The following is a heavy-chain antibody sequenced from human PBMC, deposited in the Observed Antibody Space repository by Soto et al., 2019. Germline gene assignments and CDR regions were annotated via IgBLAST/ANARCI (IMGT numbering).Heavy chain of an antibody. J-gene: IGHJ6*02. CDR2: IYYSGST. CDR3: ARQRVPAAIYYYYGMDV. D-gene: IGHD2-2*01. CDR1: GGSISSSSYY. V-gene: IGHV4-39*01. Sequence: SETLSLTCTVSGGSISSSSYYWGWIRQPPGKGLEWIGSIYYSGSTYYNPSLKSRVTISVDTSKNQFSLKLSSVTAADTAVYYCARQRVPAAIYYYYGMDVWGQGTTVTVSS.